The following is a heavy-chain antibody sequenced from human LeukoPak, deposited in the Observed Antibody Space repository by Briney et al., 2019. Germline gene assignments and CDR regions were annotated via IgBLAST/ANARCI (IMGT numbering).Heavy chain of an antibody. CDR1: GYSFITYG. V-gene: IGHV1-18*01. Sequence: ASVKVSCKTSGYSFITYGISWVRQAPGQGLEWMGWITAYNGNTKSEQKLQDRVTMTTDTSTSTAYMELRSLRSDDTAVYYCARVNYDILTGYYIPHAFDIWGQGTMVTVSS. J-gene: IGHJ3*02. CDR3: ARVNYDILTGYYIPHAFDI. D-gene: IGHD3-9*01. CDR2: ITAYNGNT.